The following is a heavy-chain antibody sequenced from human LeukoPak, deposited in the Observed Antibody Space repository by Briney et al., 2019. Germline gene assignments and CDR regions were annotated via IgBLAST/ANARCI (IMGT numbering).Heavy chain of an antibody. CDR1: GFTFSSYW. D-gene: IGHD6-6*01. V-gene: IGHV3-7*03. CDR2: IKQDGSEK. CDR3: ARDPYSSSSPLDY. Sequence: PGGSLRLSCAASGFTFSSYWMSWVRQAPGKGQEWVANIKQDGSEKYYVDSVKGRFTISRDNAKNSLYLQMNSLRAEDTAVYYCARDPYSSSSPLDYWGQGTLVTVSS. J-gene: IGHJ4*02.